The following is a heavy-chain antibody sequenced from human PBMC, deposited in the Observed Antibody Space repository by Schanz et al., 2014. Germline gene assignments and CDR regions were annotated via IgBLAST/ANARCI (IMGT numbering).Heavy chain of an antibody. V-gene: IGHV1-46*02. CDR1: GYTFNNHG. J-gene: IGHJ4*02. D-gene: IGHD2-2*01. CDR2: INPSSGTT. CDR3: ARGGFFDSTSFDS. Sequence: QVQLVQSGAEVKKPGASVKVSCKASGYTFNNHGISWVRQAPGQGLEWMGKINPSSGTTRIAQNFQGRLTVTRDTSTSTVNMELSSLRSEDTAVYYCARGGFFDSTSFDSCGQGTLVTVSS.